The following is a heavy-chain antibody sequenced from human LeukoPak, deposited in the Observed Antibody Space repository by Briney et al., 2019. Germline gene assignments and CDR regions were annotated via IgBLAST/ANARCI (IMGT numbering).Heavy chain of an antibody. D-gene: IGHD5-12*01. CDR2: ISSDGNDK. Sequence: GGSLRLSCAASGVTFSSYGMHWVRQAPGKGLEWVALISSDGNDKLYGDSVKGRFTISRDDSKSTLYLQMNGLRAEDTAVYYCTTKVIRGNSGDDYDDWGQGTLVTVSS. J-gene: IGHJ4*02. CDR3: TTKVIRGNSGDDYDD. V-gene: IGHV3-30*03. CDR1: GVTFSSYG.